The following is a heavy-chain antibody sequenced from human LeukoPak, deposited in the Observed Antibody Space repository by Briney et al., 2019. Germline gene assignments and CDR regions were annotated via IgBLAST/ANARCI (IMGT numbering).Heavy chain of an antibody. CDR2: IYYSGST. Sequence: LSETLSLTCTVSGGSISSYYWSWIRQPPGKGLEWIGYIYYSGSTNYNPSLKSRVTISVDTSKNQFSLKLSSVTAADTAVYYCAREGIAAAGLDYWGQGTLVTVSS. V-gene: IGHV4-59*01. CDR1: GGSISSYY. J-gene: IGHJ4*02. D-gene: IGHD6-13*01. CDR3: AREGIAAAGLDY.